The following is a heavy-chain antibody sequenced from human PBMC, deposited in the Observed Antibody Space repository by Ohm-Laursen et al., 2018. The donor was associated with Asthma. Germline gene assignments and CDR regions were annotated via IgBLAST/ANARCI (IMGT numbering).Heavy chain of an antibody. J-gene: IGHJ6*02. Sequence: SLRLSCAASGFTFSGSAMHWVRQASGKGLEWVGRIRSKANSYATAYAASVKGRFTISRDDSKNTAYLQMNSLKTEDTAVYYCTRWCSSTSCYEKVGYYYGMDVWGQGTMVTVSS. CDR1: GFTFSGSA. CDR3: TRWCSSTSCYEKVGYYYGMDV. CDR2: IRSKANSYAT. D-gene: IGHD2-2*01. V-gene: IGHV3-73*01.